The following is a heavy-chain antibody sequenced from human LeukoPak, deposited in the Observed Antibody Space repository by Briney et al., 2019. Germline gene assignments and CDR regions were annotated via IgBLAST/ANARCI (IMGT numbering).Heavy chain of an antibody. Sequence: SETLSLTCTVSGVSISSSSYYWGWIRQPPGKGLEWIGSIYYSGSTYYNPSLKSRVTISVDTSKNQFSLKLSSVTAADTAVYYCARDSSYDFWSGPYYFDYWGQGTLVTVSS. V-gene: IGHV4-39*07. CDR2: IYYSGST. J-gene: IGHJ4*02. CDR3: ARDSSYDFWSGPYYFDY. D-gene: IGHD3-3*01. CDR1: GVSISSSSYY.